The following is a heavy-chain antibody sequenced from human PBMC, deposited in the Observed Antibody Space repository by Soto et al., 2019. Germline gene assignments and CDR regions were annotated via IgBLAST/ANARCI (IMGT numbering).Heavy chain of an antibody. CDR2: INHIGST. CDR1: GGSFSDYY. V-gene: IGHV4-34*02. CDR3: ARGGCSGGSCYRPFFSD. J-gene: IGHJ4*02. Sequence: QVQLQQWGAGLLKPSETLSLTCAVYGGSFSDYYWSWIRQPPGKGLEWIGEINHIGSTIYNPSLKSRVTMSVDTSKIQFSLKLTSVTAADTAVYYCARGGCSGGSCYRPFFSDWGEGTLVTVSS. D-gene: IGHD2-15*01.